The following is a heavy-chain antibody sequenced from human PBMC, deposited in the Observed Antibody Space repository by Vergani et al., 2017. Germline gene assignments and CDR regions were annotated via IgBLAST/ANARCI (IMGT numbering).Heavy chain of an antibody. CDR2: IYYSGST. J-gene: IGHJ5*02. Sequence: QLQLQESGPGLVKPSETLSLTCTVSGGSISSSSYYWGWIRQPPGKGLEWIGSIYYSGSTYYNSSLKSRVTISVDTSKNQFSLKLSSVTAADTAVYYCGRVADFYGLGSRLLDLWGQGILVTVSS. D-gene: IGHD3-10*01. V-gene: IGHV4-39*01. CDR1: GGSISSSSYY. CDR3: GRVADFYGLGSRLLDL.